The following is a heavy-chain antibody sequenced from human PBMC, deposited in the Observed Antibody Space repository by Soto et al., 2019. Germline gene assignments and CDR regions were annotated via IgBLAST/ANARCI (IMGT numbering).Heavy chain of an antibody. V-gene: IGHV1-3*01. Sequence: ASVKVSCKASGYTFTSYAMHWVRQAPGQRLEWMGWINAGNGNTKYSQKFQGRVTITRDTSASTAYMELSSLRSEDTAVYYCARGRAYCSSTSCLTGYYYYYGMDVWGQGTTVTVSS. CDR1: GYTFTSYA. D-gene: IGHD2-2*01. CDR2: INAGNGNT. J-gene: IGHJ6*02. CDR3: ARGRAYCSSTSCLTGYYYYYGMDV.